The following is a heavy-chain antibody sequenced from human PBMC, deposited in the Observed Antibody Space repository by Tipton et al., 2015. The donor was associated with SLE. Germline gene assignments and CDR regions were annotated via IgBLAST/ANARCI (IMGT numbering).Heavy chain of an antibody. Sequence: TLSLTCAVYDGSLSDSYWTWIRQPPGKGLEWIGYIVQSGSTSYNPSLKSRVTISVDTSKNQFSLRLRSVTAADTAVYFCIRLGGGYWGSGTLVTVSS. CDR3: IRLGGGY. CDR1: DGSLSDSY. CDR2: IVQSGST. V-gene: IGHV4-34*12. D-gene: IGHD3-16*01. J-gene: IGHJ4*02.